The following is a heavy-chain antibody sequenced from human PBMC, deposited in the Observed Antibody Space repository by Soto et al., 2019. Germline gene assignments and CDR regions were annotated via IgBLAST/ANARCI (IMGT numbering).Heavy chain of an antibody. J-gene: IGHJ4*02. CDR2: ISAYNANT. D-gene: IGHD4-17*01. CDR3: ARPFGDYGDYAWSLRY. CDR1: GYTFSGYA. V-gene: IGHV1-18*01. Sequence: QVQLVQSGAEVKKPGASVKVSCKASGYTFSGYAMGWVRQAPGQGLVWMGWISAYNANTDYAQKFQCRVTMTTDTSTSTAYMELRSLTSDDTAVYYCARPFGDYGDYAWSLRYWGQGTLVTVSS.